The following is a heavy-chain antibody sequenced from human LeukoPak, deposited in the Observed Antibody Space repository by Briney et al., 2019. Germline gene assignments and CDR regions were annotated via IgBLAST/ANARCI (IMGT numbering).Heavy chain of an antibody. Sequence: GGSLRLSCAASGFTFSGYAMHWVRQAPGKGLEWVAVISYDGSNKYYADSVKGRFTISRDNSKNTLYLQMNSLRAEDTAVYYCARDRIVYIAAAVYHGSFDYWGQGTLVTVSS. V-gene: IGHV3-30*04. J-gene: IGHJ4*02. CDR1: GFTFSGYA. D-gene: IGHD6-13*01. CDR2: ISYDGSNK. CDR3: ARDRIVYIAAAVYHGSFDY.